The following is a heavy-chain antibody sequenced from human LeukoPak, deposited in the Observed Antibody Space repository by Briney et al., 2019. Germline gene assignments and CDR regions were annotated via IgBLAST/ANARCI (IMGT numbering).Heavy chain of an antibody. J-gene: IGHJ4*02. V-gene: IGHV1-2*02. CDR1: GYTFTDYY. CDR3: ARASYYYNSSGYPGYYFDY. CDR2: INPNSGGT. D-gene: IGHD3-22*01. Sequence: ASVKVSCKASGYTFTDYYMHWVRQAPGQGLEWMGWINPNSGGTNYAQKFQGRVTMTRDTSISTAYMELSRLRSDDTAVYYCARASYYYNSSGYPGYYFDYWGQGTLVTVSS.